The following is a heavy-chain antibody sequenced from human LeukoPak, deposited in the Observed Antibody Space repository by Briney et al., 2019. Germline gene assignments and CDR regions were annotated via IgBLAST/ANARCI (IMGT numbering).Heavy chain of an antibody. CDR2: INPNSGGT. D-gene: IGHD4-17*01. V-gene: IGHV1-2*02. CDR1: GYTFTGYY. Sequence: ASVKVSRKASGYTFTGYYMHWVRQAPGQGLEWMGWINPNSGGTNYAQKFQGRVTMTRDTSISTAYMELSRLRSDDTAVYYCARMGYDLRIVTTVTSYYYYYMDVWGKGTTVTVSS. J-gene: IGHJ6*03. CDR3: ARMGYDLRIVTTVTSYYYYYMDV.